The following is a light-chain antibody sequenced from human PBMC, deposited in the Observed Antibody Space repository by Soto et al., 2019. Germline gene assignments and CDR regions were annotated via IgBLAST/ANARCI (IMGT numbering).Light chain of an antibody. V-gene: IGLV2-14*01. CDR1: SSDVGGYNY. CDR2: EVN. J-gene: IGLJ1*01. CDR3: SLYTSENTYV. Sequence: QSVLTQPASVSGSPGQSITISCTGTSSDVGGYNYVSWYQQHPGKAPKVMIYEVNNRPSGVSHRFSGSKSGNTASLTISGLQAEDEADYYCSLYTSENTYVFGTGTKVTVL.